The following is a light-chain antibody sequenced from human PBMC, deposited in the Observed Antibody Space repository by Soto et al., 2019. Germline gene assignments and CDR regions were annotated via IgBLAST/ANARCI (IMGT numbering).Light chain of an antibody. V-gene: IGLV1-47*01. CDR3: AAWDDSLNGVI. J-gene: IGLJ2*01. CDR2: RNN. CDR1: SSNIGGNY. Sequence: QSVLTQPASASGTPGQTVTIPCSGSSSNIGGNYVFWYQHLPGTAPKLLIFRNNLRPSGVPDRFSGSKSGTSASLAISGLRSDDEADYYCAAWDDSLNGVIFGGGTKLTVL.